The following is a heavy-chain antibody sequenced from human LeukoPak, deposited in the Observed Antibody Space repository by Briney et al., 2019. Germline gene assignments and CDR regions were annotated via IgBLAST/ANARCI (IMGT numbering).Heavy chain of an antibody. J-gene: IGHJ4*02. V-gene: IGHV3-21*01. CDR1: GFTFSSYS. D-gene: IGHD6-19*01. CDR2: ISSSSSYI. Sequence: GGSLRLSGAASGFTFSSYSMNWVRQAPGKGLEWVSSISSSSSYIYYADSVKGRFTISRDNAKNSLYLQMNSLRAEDTAVYYCARDRSIAVADYFDYWGQGTLVTVSS. CDR3: ARDRSIAVADYFDY.